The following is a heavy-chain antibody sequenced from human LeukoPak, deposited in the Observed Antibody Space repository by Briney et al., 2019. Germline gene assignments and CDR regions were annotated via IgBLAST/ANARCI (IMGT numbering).Heavy chain of an antibody. CDR1: GFTFTSSA. Sequence: SVKVSCKASGFTFTSSAMQWVRQARGQRLEWIGWIVVGSGNTNYAQKFQERVTITRDMSTSTAYMELSSLRSEDTAVYYCARESGKRSSYYFDYWGQETLVTVSS. CDR2: IVVGSGNT. CDR3: ARESGKRSSYYFDY. D-gene: IGHD1-1*01. J-gene: IGHJ4*02. V-gene: IGHV1-58*02.